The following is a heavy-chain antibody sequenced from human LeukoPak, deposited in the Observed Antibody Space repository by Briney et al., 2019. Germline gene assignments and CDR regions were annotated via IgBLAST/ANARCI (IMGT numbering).Heavy chain of an antibody. V-gene: IGHV4-39*01. D-gene: IGHD1-1*01. Sequence: YMSWIRQPPGKGLEWTGTIYYTGRTYYNPSLESRLTISVDTSKNQFSLKLTSVTAADTAIYYCAQSLGSGNWIGNWFDPWGQGTLVTVSS. CDR1: Y. CDR3: AQSLGSGNWIGNWFDP. CDR2: IYYTGRT. J-gene: IGHJ5*02.